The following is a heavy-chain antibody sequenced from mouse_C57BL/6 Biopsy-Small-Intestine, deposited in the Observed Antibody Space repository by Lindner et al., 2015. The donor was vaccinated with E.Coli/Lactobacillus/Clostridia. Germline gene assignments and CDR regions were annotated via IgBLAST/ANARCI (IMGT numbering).Heavy chain of an antibody. CDR1: GFNIKDYY. CDR2: IDPEDGET. CDR3: AWGYYYGSSPRWFAY. J-gene: IGHJ3*01. Sequence: VQLQESGAELVKPGASVKLSCTASGFNIKDYYMHWVKQRTEQGLEWIGKIDPEDGETKYAPKFQGKATITADTSSDTAYLQLSSLTSEDTAVYYCAWGYYYGSSPRWFAYWGQGTLVTVSA. V-gene: IGHV14-2*01. D-gene: IGHD1-1*01.